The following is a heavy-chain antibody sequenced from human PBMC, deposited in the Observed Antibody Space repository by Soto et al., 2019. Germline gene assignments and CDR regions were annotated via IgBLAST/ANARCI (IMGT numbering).Heavy chain of an antibody. D-gene: IGHD3-10*01. CDR1: SGSISSSNW. J-gene: IGHJ4*02. Sequence: QVQLQESGPGLVKPSGTLSLTCAVSSGSISSSNWWSWVRQPPGKGLEWIGEIYHSGSTNYNPSLKSRVRRTVDKSKNQFYLKLSSVTAAETAVYYCARRYIVRGVITSYYFDYWGQGTLVTVSS. CDR2: IYHSGST. V-gene: IGHV4-4*02. CDR3: ARRYIVRGVITSYYFDY.